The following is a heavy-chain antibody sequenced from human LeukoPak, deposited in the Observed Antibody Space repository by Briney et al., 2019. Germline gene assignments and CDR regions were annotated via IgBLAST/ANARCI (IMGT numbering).Heavy chain of an antibody. CDR2: LYHSGST. J-gene: IGHJ4*02. D-gene: IGHD6-19*01. Sequence: SETLSLTCTVSGYSISSGYYWGWIRQPPGKGLEWIAILYHSGSTYYNPSLKSRVTISVDTSKNQFSLKLSSVTAADTGVYYCARTTNGWAAFDFWGQGTLVTVSS. CDR1: GYSISSGYY. V-gene: IGHV4-38-2*02. CDR3: ARTTNGWAAFDF.